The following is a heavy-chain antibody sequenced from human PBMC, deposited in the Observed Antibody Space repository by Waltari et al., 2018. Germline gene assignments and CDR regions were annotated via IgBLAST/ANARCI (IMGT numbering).Heavy chain of an antibody. Sequence: QVQLVESGGGVVQPGESLRLSCSASGFTFSNSGLHWVRQSPGKGLEWMENQRSGGSNINYAESLKGRLTISKDNSKNTLYLQMNSLRAEDTAVYYCATYSASRGFNYWGQGTLVTVSS. D-gene: IGHD6-13*01. CDR3: ATYSASRGFNY. V-gene: IGHV3-30*02. J-gene: IGHJ4*02. CDR2: QRSGGSNI. CDR1: GFTFSNSG.